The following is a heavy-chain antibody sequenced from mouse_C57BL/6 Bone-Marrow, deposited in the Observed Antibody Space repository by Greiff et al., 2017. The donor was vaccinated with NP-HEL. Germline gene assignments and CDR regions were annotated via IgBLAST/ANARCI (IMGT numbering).Heavy chain of an antibody. Sequence: QVQLQQPGAELVKPGASVKLSCKASGYTFTSYWMHWVKQRPGQGLEWIGMIHPNSGSTNYNEKFKSKATLTVDKSSSTAYMQHSSLTSEDSAVYYCATSRYYGSSYWYFDVWGTGTTVTVSS. D-gene: IGHD1-1*01. CDR1: GYTFTSYW. J-gene: IGHJ1*03. CDR2: IHPNSGST. V-gene: IGHV1-64*01. CDR3: ATSRYYGSSYWYFDV.